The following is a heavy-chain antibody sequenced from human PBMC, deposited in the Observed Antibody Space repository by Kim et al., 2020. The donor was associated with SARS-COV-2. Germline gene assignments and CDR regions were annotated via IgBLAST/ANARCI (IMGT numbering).Heavy chain of an antibody. J-gene: IGHJ5*02. Sequence: GGSLRLSCAASGFTFSSYAMSWVRQAPGKGLEWVSAISGSGGSTYYADSVKGRFTISRDNSKNTLYLQMNSLRAEDTAVYYCAKDLTIFGVVRITPNWFDPWGQGTLFTVSP. V-gene: IGHV3-23*01. CDR3: AKDLTIFGVVRITPNWFDP. D-gene: IGHD3-3*01. CDR2: ISGSGGST. CDR1: GFTFSSYA.